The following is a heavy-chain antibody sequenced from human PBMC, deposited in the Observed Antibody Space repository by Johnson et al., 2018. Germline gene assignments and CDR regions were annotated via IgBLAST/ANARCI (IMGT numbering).Heavy chain of an antibody. D-gene: IGHD6-13*01. Sequence: EVQLVESGGGLVQPGRSLRLSCAASGFTFDDYAMHWVRQAPGKGLEWVSGISWNSGSIGHADSVKGRFTISRDNAKDCLYWQMNSLRAEDTALFYCAKDIVAAAGTKRDALDVWGQWTMFTISS. J-gene: IGHJ3*01. CDR3: AKDIVAAAGTKRDALDV. CDR1: GFTFDDYA. V-gene: IGHV3-9*01. CDR2: ISWNSGSI.